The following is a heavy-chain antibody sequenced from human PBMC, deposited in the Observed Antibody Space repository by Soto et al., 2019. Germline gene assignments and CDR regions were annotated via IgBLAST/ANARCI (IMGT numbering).Heavy chain of an antibody. CDR1: GYAFTTYG. D-gene: IGHD2-8*01. V-gene: IGHV1-18*01. Sequence: QVHLVQSGAEVKKPGASVKVSCQASGYAFTTYGITWVRHAPGQGLEWMGWISAHNGNTNYAQKLQGIVTVTRDISTSTAYMELRSLRADDTAVYYCARGMYGDYWGQGALVTVSS. J-gene: IGHJ4*02. CDR3: ARGMYGDY. CDR2: ISAHNGNT.